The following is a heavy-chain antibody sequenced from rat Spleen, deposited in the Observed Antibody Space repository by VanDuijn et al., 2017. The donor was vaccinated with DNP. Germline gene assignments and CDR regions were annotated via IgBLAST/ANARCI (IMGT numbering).Heavy chain of an antibody. D-gene: IGHD1-2*01. CDR3: AREEQLSLYYAMDA. Sequence: EVQLVESGGGLVQPGRSLKLSCAASGFTFSDYYMAWVRQAPTKGLEWVAYIRYDGGNTYYPDSVKGRFTISRDNAKNTLYLQMNSLRSEDTATYYCAREEQLSLYYAMDAWGQGTSVTVSS. J-gene: IGHJ4*01. CDR2: IRYDGGNT. V-gene: IGHV5S23*01. CDR1: GFTFSDYY.